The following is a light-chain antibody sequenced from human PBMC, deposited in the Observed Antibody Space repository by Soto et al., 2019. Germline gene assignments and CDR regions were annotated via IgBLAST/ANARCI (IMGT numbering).Light chain of an antibody. CDR1: QSVGGD. Sequence: IVMTQSPATLSVSPGERAILSCRASQSVGGDLAWYQRKPGQAPRLLIYGASNRATGIPDRFSGSGSGTDFTLTISRLEPEDFAVYYCQQYGSSPLTFGGGTKVDNK. CDR3: QQYGSSPLT. V-gene: IGKV3-20*01. CDR2: GAS. J-gene: IGKJ4*01.